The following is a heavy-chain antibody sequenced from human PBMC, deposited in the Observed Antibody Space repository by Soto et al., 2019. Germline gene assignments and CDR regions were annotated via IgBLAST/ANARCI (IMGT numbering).Heavy chain of an antibody. Sequence: PSETLSLTCTVSGGSISSGGYYWSWIRQHPGKGLEWIGYIYYSGSTYYNPSLKSRVTVSADTSKNQFSLKLSSVTAADTAVYYCATHPPYGPLDHWGQGTLVTVSS. J-gene: IGHJ4*02. CDR2: IYYSGST. CDR3: ATHPPYGPLDH. V-gene: IGHV4-31*03. CDR1: GGSISSGGYY. D-gene: IGHD4-17*01.